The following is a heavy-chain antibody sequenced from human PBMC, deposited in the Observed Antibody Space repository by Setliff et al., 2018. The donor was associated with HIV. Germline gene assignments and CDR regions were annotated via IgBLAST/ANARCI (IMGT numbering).Heavy chain of an antibody. Sequence: EASVKVSCKASGGSFNSYALDWVRQAPGQGLEWIGGVVPIIGAAKYAPKFQGRVTITADESTSTAYMELSSLRSEDTAVYYCARGEKRFLEWLPLDYYYYYMDVWGKGTTVTVSS. V-gene: IGHV1-69*13. D-gene: IGHD3-3*01. CDR1: GGSFNSYA. J-gene: IGHJ6*03. CDR3: ARGEKRFLEWLPLDYYYYYMDV. CDR2: VVPIIGAA.